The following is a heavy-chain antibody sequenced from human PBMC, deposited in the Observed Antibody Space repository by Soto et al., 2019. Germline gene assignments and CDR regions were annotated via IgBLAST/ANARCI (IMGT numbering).Heavy chain of an antibody. CDR3: ARFFRAGAVSFQNYYNYSVRDV. Sequence: SVKVSCKASGGTFSSYAISWVRQAPGQGLEWMGGIIPIFGTANYAQKFQGRVTITADESTSTAYMELSSLRSEDTAVYYCARFFRAGAVSFQNYYNYSVRDVGAKGTRVPVPS. D-gene: IGHD6-19*01. J-gene: IGHJ6*04. V-gene: IGHV1-69*13. CDR2: IIPIFGTA. CDR1: GGTFSSYA.